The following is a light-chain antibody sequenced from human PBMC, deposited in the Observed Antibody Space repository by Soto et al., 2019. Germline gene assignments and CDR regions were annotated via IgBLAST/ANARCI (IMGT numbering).Light chain of an antibody. V-gene: IGLV1-47*01. Sequence: QSVLTQPPSASGTPGQRVTISCSGSSSNIGSNTVNWYQQLPGTAPKLLIYRNNQRPSGVPDRFSGSKSGTSASLAISGLRSEDEADYYCAAWDDSLSGHELFGGGTKLTVL. CDR2: RNN. CDR1: SSNIGSNT. J-gene: IGLJ2*01. CDR3: AAWDDSLSGHEL.